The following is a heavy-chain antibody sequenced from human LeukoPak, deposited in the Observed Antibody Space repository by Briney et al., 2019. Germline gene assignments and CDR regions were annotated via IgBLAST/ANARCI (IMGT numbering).Heavy chain of an antibody. J-gene: IGHJ5*02. CDR2: ISAYNGNT. Sequence: GASVKVSFKASGYTFTSYGISWVRQAPGQGLEWMGWISAYNGNTNYAQKLQGRVTMTTDTSTSTAYMELRSLRSDDTAVYYCARAQRRKTYYYGSGTQNGFDPWGQGTLVTVSS. V-gene: IGHV1-18*01. CDR3: ARAQRRKTYYYGSGTQNGFDP. D-gene: IGHD3-10*01. CDR1: GYTFTSYG.